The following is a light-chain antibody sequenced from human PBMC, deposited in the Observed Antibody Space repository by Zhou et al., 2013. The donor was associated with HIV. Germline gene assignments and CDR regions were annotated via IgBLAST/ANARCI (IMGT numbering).Light chain of an antibody. CDR2: AAS. V-gene: IGKV1-NL1*01. J-gene: IGKJ3*01. CDR3: QQSYSTPFT. Sequence: DIQMTQSPSSLSASVGDRVTITCRASQSISNSLVWYQQKPGKAPKLLLYAASRLESGVPSRFSGSGSGTDFTLTISSLQPEDFATYYCQQSYSTPFTFGPGTKVDMK. CDR1: QSISNS.